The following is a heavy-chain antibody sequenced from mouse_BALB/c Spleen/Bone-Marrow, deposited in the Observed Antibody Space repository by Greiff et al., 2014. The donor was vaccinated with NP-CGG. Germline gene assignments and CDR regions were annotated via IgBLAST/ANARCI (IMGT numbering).Heavy chain of an antibody. V-gene: IGHV5-6-4*01. CDR2: ISSGGSYT. CDR1: GFTFSSYT. J-gene: IGHJ4*01. D-gene: IGHD2-1*01. CDR3: TRDGKGNYDYAMDY. Sequence: VQLKESGGGLVKPGGSLKLSCAASGFTFSSYTMSWVRQTPEKRLEWVATISSGGSYTYYPDSVKGRFTIPRDNAKNTLYLQMSSLKSEDTAMYYCTRDGKGNYDYAMDYWGQGTSVTVSS.